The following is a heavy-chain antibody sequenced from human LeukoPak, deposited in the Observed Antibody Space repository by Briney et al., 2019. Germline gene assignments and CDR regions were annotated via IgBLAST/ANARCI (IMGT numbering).Heavy chain of an antibody. D-gene: IGHD3-22*01. J-gene: IGHJ4*02. V-gene: IGHV3-15*01. CDR1: GFTFSNAW. CDR2: IKSKTDGGTT. CDR3: TTDPYDSSGYRL. Sequence: GGSLRLSCAASGFTFSNAWMSWVRQAPGKGLEWVGRIKSKTDGGTTDYAAPVKGRFTISRDDSKNTLYLQMNSLKTEDTAVYYRTTDPYDSSGYRLGGQGTLVTVSS.